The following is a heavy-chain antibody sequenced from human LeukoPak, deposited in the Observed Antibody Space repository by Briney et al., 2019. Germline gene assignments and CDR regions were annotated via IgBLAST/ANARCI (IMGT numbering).Heavy chain of an antibody. CDR3: TQNLVAAAGDH. V-gene: IGHV3-7*01. Sequence: GGSLRLSCAASGFTFSSYWMTWVRQAPGKGLEWVANIRPDGSVGYYVDSVRGRFIISRDNAGNSLYLQMNSLRVEDTAVYYCTQNLVAAAGDHWGQGTLLIVSS. D-gene: IGHD6-13*01. CDR1: GFTFSSYW. J-gene: IGHJ4*02. CDR2: IRPDGSVG.